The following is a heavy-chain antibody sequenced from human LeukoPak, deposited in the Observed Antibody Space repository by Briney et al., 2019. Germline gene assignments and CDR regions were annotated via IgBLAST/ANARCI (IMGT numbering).Heavy chain of an antibody. V-gene: IGHV3-21*01. D-gene: IGHD6-13*01. J-gene: IGHJ4*02. Sequence: GGSLRLSCAASGFTFSSYSMNWVRQAPGKGLEWVSSISSSSSYIYYADSVKGRFTISRDNAKNSLYLQMNSLRAEDTAVYYCARDSSSWPQGVDYWGQGTLVTVSS. CDR2: ISSSSSYI. CDR3: ARDSSSWPQGVDY. CDR1: GFTFSSYS.